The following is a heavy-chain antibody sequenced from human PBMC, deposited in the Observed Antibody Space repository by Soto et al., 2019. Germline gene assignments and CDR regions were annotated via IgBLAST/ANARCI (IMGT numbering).Heavy chain of an antibody. V-gene: IGHV2-5*01. J-gene: IGHJ5*02. Sequence: QITLKESGPTLVKPTQTLTLTCTFSWFSLTTRGVGVGWIRQPPGQALEWLALIYWNDDKRFNPSLKNRLTITKDTSRNQVLLTISNVDPVDTATYYCARNGYQLLSLAWFDPWGQGTLVSVSS. D-gene: IGHD2-2*01. CDR2: IYWNDDK. CDR1: WFSLTTRGVG. CDR3: ARNGYQLLSLAWFDP.